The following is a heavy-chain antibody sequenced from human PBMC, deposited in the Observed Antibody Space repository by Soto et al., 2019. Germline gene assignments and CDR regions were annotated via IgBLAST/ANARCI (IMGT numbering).Heavy chain of an antibody. CDR3: ARSPVLLWFGELLPYGMDV. D-gene: IGHD3-10*01. CDR2: IYYSGST. J-gene: IGHJ6*02. Sequence: PSETLSLTCTVSGGSISSGGYYWSWIRQHPGKGLEWIGYIYYSGSTYYNPSLKSRVTISVDTSKNQFSLKLSSVTAADTAVYYCARSPVLLWFGELLPYGMDVWGQGTTVTVSS. CDR1: GGSISSGGYY. V-gene: IGHV4-31*03.